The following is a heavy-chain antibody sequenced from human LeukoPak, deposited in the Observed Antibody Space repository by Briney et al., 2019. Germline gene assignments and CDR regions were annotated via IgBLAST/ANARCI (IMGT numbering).Heavy chain of an antibody. CDR2: IYYSGST. J-gene: IGHJ5*02. D-gene: IGHD3-10*01. CDR3: ARGGVNYKIAGP. Sequence: PSETLSLTCTVSGGSIRSYYWSWIREPPGKGLEWIGYIYYSGSTNYNPSLKSRVTISVDTSKNQFSLKLSSVTAADTAVYYCARGGVNYKIAGPWGQGALVTVSS. CDR1: GGSIRSYY. V-gene: IGHV4-59*01.